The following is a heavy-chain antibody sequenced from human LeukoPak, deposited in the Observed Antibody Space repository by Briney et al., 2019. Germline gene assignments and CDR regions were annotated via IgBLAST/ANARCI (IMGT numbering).Heavy chain of an antibody. CDR1: GFTFSSYW. J-gene: IGHJ4*02. CDR2: IKQDGSEK. V-gene: IGHV3-7*01. CDR3: ARRTVGLKMTTVTTWEFDY. D-gene: IGHD4-17*01. Sequence: GGSLRLSCAASGFTFSSYWMSWVRQAPGKGLEWVANIKQDGSEKYYVDSVKGRFTISRDNAKNSLYLQMNSLRAEDTAVYFCARRTVGLKMTTVTTWEFDYWGQGTLVTVSS.